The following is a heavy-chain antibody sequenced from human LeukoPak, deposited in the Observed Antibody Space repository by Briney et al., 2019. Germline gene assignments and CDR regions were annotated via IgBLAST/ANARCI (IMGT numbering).Heavy chain of an antibody. CDR2: IYWDDDK. CDR3: SRAKRIDVQNTPYYFDF. Sequence: SGPTLVKPTQTLTLTCSFSGFSVNTDGMSVGWVRQPSGKAPEWLAIIYWDDDKSYSSSLKERLTIRKDASKTQVVLTMTNMDPVDSATYFCSRAKRIDVQNTPYYFDFWGQGILVTVSS. V-gene: IGHV2-5*02. J-gene: IGHJ4*02. D-gene: IGHD3-10*02. CDR1: GFSVNTDGMS.